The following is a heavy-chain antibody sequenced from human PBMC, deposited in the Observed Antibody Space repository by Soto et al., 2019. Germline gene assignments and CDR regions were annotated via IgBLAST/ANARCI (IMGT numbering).Heavy chain of an antibody. CDR2: IYYSGST. Sequence: NPSETLSLTCTVSGGSISSGGYYWSWIRQHPGKGLEWIGYIYYSGSTYYNPSLKSRVTISVDTSKNQFSLKLSSVTAADTAVYYCARAVSGYDAFDIWGQGTMVTVSS. D-gene: IGHD3-3*01. J-gene: IGHJ3*02. V-gene: IGHV4-31*03. CDR1: GGSISSGGYY. CDR3: ARAVSGYDAFDI.